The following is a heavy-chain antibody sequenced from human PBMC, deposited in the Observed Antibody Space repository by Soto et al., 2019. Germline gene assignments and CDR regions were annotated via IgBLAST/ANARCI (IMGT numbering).Heavy chain of an antibody. D-gene: IGHD1-26*01. V-gene: IGHV1-18*01. J-gene: IGHJ6*02. CDR2: ISGHNGNT. CDR1: GYTFTRYG. CDR3: AIDLSMGRTYNGMDV. Sequence: ASVKVSCQASGYTFTRYGISWVRQAPGQGLEWMGWISGHNGNTNYAQKFQGRVTMTTDTSTSTADMELRSLRSDDSAVYYCAIDLSMGRTYNGMDVWGQGTTVTVSS.